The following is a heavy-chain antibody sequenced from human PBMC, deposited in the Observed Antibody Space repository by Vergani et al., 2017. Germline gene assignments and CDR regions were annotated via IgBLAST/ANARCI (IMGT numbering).Heavy chain of an antibody. CDR2: ISYDGSNK. CDR3: AKDAFAGYSSGWYKANWFDP. Sequence: QVQLVESGGGVVQPGRSLRLSCAASGFTFSSYDMHWVRQAPGKGLEWVAVISYDGSNKYYADSVKGRFTISRDNSKNTLYLQMNSLRAEDTAVYYCAKDAFAGYSSGWYKANWFDPWGQGTLVTVSS. D-gene: IGHD6-19*01. J-gene: IGHJ5*02. CDR1: GFTFSSYD. V-gene: IGHV3-30*18.